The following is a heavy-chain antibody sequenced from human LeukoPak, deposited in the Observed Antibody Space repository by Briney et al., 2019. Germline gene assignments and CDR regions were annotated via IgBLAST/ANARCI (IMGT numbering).Heavy chain of an antibody. CDR3: ASSSSPEGWFDP. CDR1: GYTLTELS. D-gene: IGHD6-6*01. Sequence: ASVKVSCKVSGYTLTELSMHWVRQAPGKGLEWMGGFDPEDGETIYAQKFQGRVTMTEDTSTDTAYMELSSLRSEDTAVYYCASSSSPEGWFDPWGQGTLVTVSS. V-gene: IGHV1-24*01. J-gene: IGHJ5*02. CDR2: FDPEDGET.